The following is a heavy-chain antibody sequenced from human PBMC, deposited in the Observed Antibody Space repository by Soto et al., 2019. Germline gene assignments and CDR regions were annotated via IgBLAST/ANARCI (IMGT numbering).Heavy chain of an antibody. CDR1: GFSFSSYA. CDR2: ISGSDGST. Sequence: EVQLLESGGGLVQPGGSLRLSCVASGFSFSSYAMSWVRQAPGKGLEWVSVISGSDGSTYYADSVKGRFTISRDNSKNTLYLQMNSLRAEDTAVYYCASERESDAWYEDYWGHGTMVTVSS. V-gene: IGHV3-23*01. D-gene: IGHD6-13*01. J-gene: IGHJ4*01. CDR3: ASERESDAWYEDY.